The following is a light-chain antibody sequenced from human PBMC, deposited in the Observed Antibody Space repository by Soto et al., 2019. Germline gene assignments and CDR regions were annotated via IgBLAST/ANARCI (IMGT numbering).Light chain of an antibody. J-gene: IGKJ5*01. CDR1: QGFSSG. CDR2: DAS. Sequence: AIQLTQSPSSLSASVGDRVTITCRASQGFSSGLAWFQQKPGKAPKLLIYDASTLESGVPSRFSGSESGTDFTLTISGLQPEDFATYYCQQFDTYSIIFGQGTRLESK. V-gene: IGKV1-13*02. CDR3: QQFDTYSII.